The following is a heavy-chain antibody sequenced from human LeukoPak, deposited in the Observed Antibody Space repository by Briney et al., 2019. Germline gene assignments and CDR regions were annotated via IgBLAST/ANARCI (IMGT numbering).Heavy chain of an antibody. Sequence: ASVKVSCKASGGTFSSYAISWVRQAPGQGLEWMGGIIPIFGTANYAQKFQGRVTITADESTSTAYMELSSLRSEDTAVYYCAXXXXSTSCYGRGLNYWGQGTLVTVSS. CDR1: GGTFSSYA. CDR2: IIPIFGTA. CDR3: AXXXXSTSCYGRGLNY. D-gene: IGHD2-2*01. J-gene: IGHJ4*02. V-gene: IGHV1-69*13.